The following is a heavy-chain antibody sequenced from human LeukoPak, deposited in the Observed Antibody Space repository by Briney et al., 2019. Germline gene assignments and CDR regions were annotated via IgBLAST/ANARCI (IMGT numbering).Heavy chain of an antibody. J-gene: IGHJ4*02. Sequence: GGTLRLSCAASGFTFSSYSMNWVRQAPGKGLEWVSSISTSSSYINYADSVKGRFTISRDNSKNTLYLQMNSLRAEDTAVYYCARDTPYSSSWYYFDCWGQGTLVTVSS. D-gene: IGHD6-13*01. V-gene: IGHV3-21*01. CDR1: GFTFSSYS. CDR2: ISTSSSYI. CDR3: ARDTPYSSSWYYFDC.